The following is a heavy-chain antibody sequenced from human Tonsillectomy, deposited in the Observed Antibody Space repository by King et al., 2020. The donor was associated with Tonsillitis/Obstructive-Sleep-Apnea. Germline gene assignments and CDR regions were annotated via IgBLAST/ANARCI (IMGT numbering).Heavy chain of an antibody. V-gene: IGHV3-64*01. CDR1: GFTFSSYA. CDR3: ARDGYALTDESSTWLRGYFDY. J-gene: IGHJ4*02. D-gene: IGHD6-13*01. CDR2: ISSNGGSK. Sequence: VQLVESGGGLVQPGGSLRLSCAAAGFTFSSYAMHWVRQAPGKGLEYVSAISSNGGSKYYANSVKGRFTISRDNSKNTLYLQMGSLKAEDMAVYYCARDGYALTDESSTWLRGYFDYWGQGTLVTVSS.